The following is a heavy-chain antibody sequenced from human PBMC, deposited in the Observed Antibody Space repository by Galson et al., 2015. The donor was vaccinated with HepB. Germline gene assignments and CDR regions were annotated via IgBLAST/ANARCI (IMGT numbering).Heavy chain of an antibody. CDR2: ISSSSSTI. Sequence: SLRLSCAASGFTFSSYSMNWVRQAPGKGLGWVSYISSSSSTIYYADSVKGRFTISRDNAKNSLYLQMNSLRAEDTAVYYCARQGLEQLVHTAGGFDYWGQGTLVTVSS. CDR1: GFTFSSYS. J-gene: IGHJ4*02. CDR3: ARQGLEQLVHTAGGFDY. D-gene: IGHD6-6*01. V-gene: IGHV3-48*01.